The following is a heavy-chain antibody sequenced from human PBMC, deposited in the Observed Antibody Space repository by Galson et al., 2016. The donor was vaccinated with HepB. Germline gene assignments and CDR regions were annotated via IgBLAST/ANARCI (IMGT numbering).Heavy chain of an antibody. D-gene: IGHD2-15*01. V-gene: IGHV2-5*01. Sequence: PALVKPTQTLTLTCTFSGFSLSTTGAAVGWTRQPPGKALEWLALIHWNDDKRYSPSLKSRPTITKDTSKNQVVLTVTNMDPVDTATYFCAHRRSGYCNTVNCLYFDYWGQGTLATVSS. J-gene: IGHJ4*02. CDR3: AHRRSGYCNTVNCLYFDY. CDR1: GFSLSTTGAA. CDR2: IHWNDDK.